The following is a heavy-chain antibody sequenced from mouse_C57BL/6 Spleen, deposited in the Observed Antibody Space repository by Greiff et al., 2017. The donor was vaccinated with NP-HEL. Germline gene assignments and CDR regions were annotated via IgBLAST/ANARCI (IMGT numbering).Heavy chain of an antibody. Sequence: VQLVESGAELVKPGASVKISCKASGYAFSSYWMNWVKQRPGKGLEWIGQIYPGDGDTNYNGKFKGKATLTADKSSSTAYMQLSSLTSEDSAVYFCARSWDGYYGGYWGQGTTLTVSS. J-gene: IGHJ2*01. CDR3: ARSWDGYYGGY. V-gene: IGHV1-80*01. D-gene: IGHD2-3*01. CDR1: GYAFSSYW. CDR2: IYPGDGDT.